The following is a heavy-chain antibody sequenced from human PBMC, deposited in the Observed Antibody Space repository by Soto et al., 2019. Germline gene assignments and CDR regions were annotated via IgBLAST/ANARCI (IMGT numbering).Heavy chain of an antibody. CDR1: GFTFSSYG. CDR3: ANSFYYYGSCKKTPDAFDI. D-gene: IGHD3-10*01. V-gene: IGHV3-30*18. CDR2: ISYDGSNK. J-gene: IGHJ3*02. Sequence: QVQLVESGGGVVQPGRSLRLSCAASGFTFSSYGMHWVRQAPGKGLEWVAVISYDGSNKYYADSVKGRFTISRDNSKNTMYLPMNSLRAEDTAVYYCANSFYYYGSCKKTPDAFDIWGQGTMVTVSS.